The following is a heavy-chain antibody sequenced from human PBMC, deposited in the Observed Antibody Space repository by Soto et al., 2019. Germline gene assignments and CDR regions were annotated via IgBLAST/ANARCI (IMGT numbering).Heavy chain of an antibody. CDR1: GFTFSSYA. J-gene: IGHJ4*02. Sequence: GSLGLSCAASGFTFSSYAMSWVRQAPGKGLEWVSAIGCSGRSTYNAASVKGRFTISRDNSKNTLYLQMNSLRAEDTVVYYCAKGLSGYGRSSYFDYWGQGSQVTVSS. V-gene: IGHV3-23*01. D-gene: IGHD6-13*01. CDR3: AKGLSGYGRSSYFDY. CDR2: IGCSGRST.